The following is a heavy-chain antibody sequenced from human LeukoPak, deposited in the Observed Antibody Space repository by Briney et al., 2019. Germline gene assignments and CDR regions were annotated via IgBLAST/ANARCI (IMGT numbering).Heavy chain of an antibody. Sequence: GASVKVSCKASSYTFTSYGISWVRQAPGQGLEWMGWISPYNGNTNYAQKLQGRVTMTTDTSTSTAYMELRSLRSDDTAVCYCARVPPNHVVAGAINWFDPWGQGTLVTVSS. CDR1: SYTFTSYG. D-gene: IGHD2-15*01. CDR2: ISPYNGNT. CDR3: ARVPPNHVVAGAINWFDP. V-gene: IGHV1-18*01. J-gene: IGHJ5*02.